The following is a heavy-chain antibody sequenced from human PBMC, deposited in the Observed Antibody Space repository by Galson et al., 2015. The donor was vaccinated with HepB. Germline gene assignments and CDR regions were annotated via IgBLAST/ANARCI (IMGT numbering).Heavy chain of an antibody. Sequence: SVKVSCKASGGIFTTYGISWVRQAPGRGLEWMGGIIPIFGLARYAEKFQGRVTITADESTSTAYMDLTSLRSEDTAMYYCATLRSCNNTDCRQGWSYFYYMDVWGKGTTVTVSS. V-gene: IGHV1-69*13. CDR2: IIPIFGLA. D-gene: IGHD2/OR15-2a*01. CDR3: ATLRSCNNTDCRQGWSYFYYMDV. CDR1: GGIFTTYG. J-gene: IGHJ6*03.